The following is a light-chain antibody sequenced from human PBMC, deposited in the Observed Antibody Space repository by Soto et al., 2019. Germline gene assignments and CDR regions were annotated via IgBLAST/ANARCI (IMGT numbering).Light chain of an antibody. CDR3: QQYYDAPFT. J-gene: IGKJ2*01. Sequence: DFVMTQSPESLAVSLGERATINCKSSRSVLYTSNNKNYLAWYQQKPGQPPKLLIYWASIRQSGVPDRFSGSGSGTDFTLTIGSLQAEEVAVYYCQQYYDAPFTFGQGTKLDIK. CDR2: WAS. CDR1: RSVLYTSNNKNY. V-gene: IGKV4-1*01.